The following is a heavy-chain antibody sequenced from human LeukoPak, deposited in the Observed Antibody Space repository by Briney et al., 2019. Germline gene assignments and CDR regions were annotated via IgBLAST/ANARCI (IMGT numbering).Heavy chain of an antibody. CDR2: IYYNGNT. CDR1: GGSISSYY. V-gene: IGHV4-59*12. Sequence: RSSETLSLTCTVSGGSISSYYWSWIRQPPGKGLEWIGYIYYNGNTNYNPSLKSRVTISVDTSKNQFSLKLSSVTAADTAVYYCARDGNYYDSSGYRFDYWGQGTLVTVSS. CDR3: ARDGNYYDSSGYRFDY. D-gene: IGHD3-22*01. J-gene: IGHJ4*02.